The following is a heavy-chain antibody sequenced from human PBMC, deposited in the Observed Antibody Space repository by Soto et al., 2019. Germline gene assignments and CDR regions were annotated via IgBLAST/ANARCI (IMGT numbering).Heavy chain of an antibody. CDR1: GGSFSGYY. CDR2: INHSGST. CDR3: ARDCSGGSCSNPSFDY. J-gene: IGHJ4*02. D-gene: IGHD2-15*01. V-gene: IGHV4-34*01. Sequence: RSLTCAVYGGSFSGYYWSWIRQPPGKGLEWIGEINHSGSTNYNPSLKSRVTISVDTSKNQFSLKLSSVTAADTAVYYCARDCSGGSCSNPSFDYWGQG.